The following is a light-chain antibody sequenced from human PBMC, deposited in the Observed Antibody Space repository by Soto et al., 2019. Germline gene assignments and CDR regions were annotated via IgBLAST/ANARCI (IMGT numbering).Light chain of an antibody. CDR1: SSDIGSYNY. J-gene: IGLJ2*01. V-gene: IGLV2-14*01. CDR3: SSFTSSSTLL. Sequence: QSALTQPASVSGSPGQSITISCTGTSSDIGSYNYVSWYQQHPGKAPKLMIYDVNNRPSGVSNRFSGSKSGNTASLTISGLQPEDGADYYCSSFTSSSTLLFGGGTKLTVL. CDR2: DVN.